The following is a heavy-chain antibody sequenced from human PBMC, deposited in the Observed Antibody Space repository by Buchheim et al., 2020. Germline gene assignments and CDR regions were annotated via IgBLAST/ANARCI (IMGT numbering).Heavy chain of an antibody. CDR1: GFTFSSYW. CDR3: TTPGPYYDFWSGYYQQAY. D-gene: IGHD3-3*01. J-gene: IGHJ4*02. Sequence: EVQLVESGGGLVQPGGSLRLSCAASGFTFSSYWMSWVRQAPGKGLEWVGRIKSKTDGGTTDYAAPVKGRFPISRDDSKNTLYLQMNSLKTEDTAVYYCTTPGPYYDFWSGYYQQAYWGQGTL. CDR2: IKSKTDGGTT. V-gene: IGHV3-15*01.